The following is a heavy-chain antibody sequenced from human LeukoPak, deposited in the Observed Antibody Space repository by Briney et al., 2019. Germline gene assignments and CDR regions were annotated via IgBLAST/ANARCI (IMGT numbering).Heavy chain of an antibody. CDR2: ISGSGGST. J-gene: IGHJ4*02. CDR3: AKFHDSSGYYYHSYFDY. CDR1: GFTFSSYA. Sequence: PGGSLRLSCAASGFTFSSYAMSWVRQAPGKGLEWVSAISGSGGSTYYADSVKGRFTISRDNSKNTLYLQMNSLRAEGTAVYYCAKFHDSSGYYYHSYFDYWGQGTLVTVSS. D-gene: IGHD3-22*01. V-gene: IGHV3-23*01.